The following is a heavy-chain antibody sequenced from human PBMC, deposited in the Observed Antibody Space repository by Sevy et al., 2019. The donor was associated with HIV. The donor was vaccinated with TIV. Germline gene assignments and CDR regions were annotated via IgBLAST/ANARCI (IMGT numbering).Heavy chain of an antibody. CDR2: IYYNGHI. CDR3: EGENAWGSGYS. Sequence: SETLSLTCTVSGGSITSIYWNWIRQPPGKELEWIANIYYNGHINYNPSLKSRVTLSLDTSKNQFSLRLSSVTAADTAMYYCEGENAWGSGYSWGQGTLVTVSS. CDR1: GGSITSIY. J-gene: IGHJ4*02. D-gene: IGHD6-19*01. V-gene: IGHV4-59*08.